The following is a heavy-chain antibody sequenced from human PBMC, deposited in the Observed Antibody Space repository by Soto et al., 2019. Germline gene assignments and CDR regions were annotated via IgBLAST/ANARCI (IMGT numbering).Heavy chain of an antibody. CDR3: AASDGYSSSWYYLYYYYGMDV. Sequence: GASVKVSCKASGFTFTSSAVQWVRQARGQRLEWIGWIVVGSGNTNYAQKFQERVTITRDMSTSTAYMELSSLRSEDTAVYYCAASDGYSSSWYYLYYYYGMDVWGQGTTVTVSS. CDR1: GFTFTSSA. CDR2: IVVGSGNT. V-gene: IGHV1-58*01. J-gene: IGHJ6*02. D-gene: IGHD6-13*01.